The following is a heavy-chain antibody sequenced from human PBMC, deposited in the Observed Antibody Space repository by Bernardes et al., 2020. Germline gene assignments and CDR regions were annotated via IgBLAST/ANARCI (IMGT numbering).Heavy chain of an antibody. CDR3: ASRGGLRRAFDI. J-gene: IGHJ3*02. Sequence: SATRSLTFTFSCGSSSSSSYYWGLLRQPPGKGLEWLGSIYYSGSTYYNPSLKSRVTISVDTSKNQFSLKLSSVTAADTAVYYCASRGGLRRAFDIWGQGTMVTVSS. CDR2: IYYSGST. CDR1: CGSSSSSSYY. V-gene: IGHV4-39*01. D-gene: IGHD3-16*01.